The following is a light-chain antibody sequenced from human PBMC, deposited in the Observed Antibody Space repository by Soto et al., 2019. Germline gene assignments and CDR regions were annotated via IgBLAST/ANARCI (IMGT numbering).Light chain of an antibody. CDR3: CSYAGSSTFSAVV. Sequence: QSVLTQPASVSGSPGQSITISCTGTSSDVGSYNLVSWYQQHPGKAPKLMIYEGSKRPSGVSNRFSGSKSGNTASLTISGLQAEDEADYYCCSYAGSSTFSAVVFGGGTKLTVL. CDR1: SSDVGSYNL. CDR2: EGS. V-gene: IGLV2-23*03. J-gene: IGLJ2*01.